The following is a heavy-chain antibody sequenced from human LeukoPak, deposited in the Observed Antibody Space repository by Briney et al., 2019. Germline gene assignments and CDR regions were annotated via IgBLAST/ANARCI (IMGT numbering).Heavy chain of an antibody. CDR3: AKDERYCSSTSCYKRTYYYYGMDV. D-gene: IGHD2-2*02. Sequence: GGSLRLSCAASGFTFSSYAMSWVRQAPGKGLEWVSAISGSGGSTYYADSVKGRFTIPRDNSKNTLYLQMNSLRAEDTAVYYCAKDERYCSSTSCYKRTYYYYGMDVWGQGTTVTVSS. J-gene: IGHJ6*02. CDR1: GFTFSSYA. V-gene: IGHV3-23*01. CDR2: ISGSGGST.